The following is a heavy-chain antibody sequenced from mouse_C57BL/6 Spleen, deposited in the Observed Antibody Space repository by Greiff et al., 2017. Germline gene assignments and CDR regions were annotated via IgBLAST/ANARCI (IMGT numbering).Heavy chain of an antibody. CDR3: ARGGDYSNPYAMDY. V-gene: IGHV2-2*01. CDR2: IWSGGST. J-gene: IGHJ4*01. CDR1: GFTLTSYG. D-gene: IGHD2-5*01. Sequence: VQRVESGPGLVQPSQSLSITCTVSGFTLTSYGVHWVRQSPGKGLEWLGVIWSGGSTDYNAAFISRLSISKDNSKSQVFFKMNSLQADDTAIYYCARGGDYSNPYAMDYWGQGTSVTVSS.